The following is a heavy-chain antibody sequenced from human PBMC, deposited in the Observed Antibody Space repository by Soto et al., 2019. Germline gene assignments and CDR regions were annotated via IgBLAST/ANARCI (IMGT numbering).Heavy chain of an antibody. V-gene: IGHV1-46*03. J-gene: IGHJ4*02. CDR1: GYTFTSYY. CDR2: IYPGGGST. Sequence: SRASGYTFTSYYMHWVRQAPGQALEWMGIIYPGGGSTTYAQKFQGRVTMTRDTSTSTVYMELSSLRSEDTAIYYCARWSGSQSYFDSWGQGTLVTVSS. CDR3: ARWSGSQSYFDS. D-gene: IGHD1-26*01.